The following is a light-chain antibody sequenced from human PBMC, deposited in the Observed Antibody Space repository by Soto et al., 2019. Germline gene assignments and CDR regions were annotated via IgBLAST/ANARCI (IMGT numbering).Light chain of an antibody. V-gene: IGKV3-20*01. Sequence: EIVLTQSPGTLALPRGDGATLSCRASQTVNRNYLAWYHQKPGQPPRLLIYGVSNRATGVPDRFSGGGSGTEFTLTIVSLEPDDFGTDYGQQYIDSPRTFGQGTRVEVK. CDR1: QTVNRNY. J-gene: IGKJ1*01. CDR2: GVS. CDR3: QQYIDSPRT.